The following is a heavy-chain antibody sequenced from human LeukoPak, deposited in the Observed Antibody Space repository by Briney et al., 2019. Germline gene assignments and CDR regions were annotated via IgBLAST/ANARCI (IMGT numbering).Heavy chain of an antibody. D-gene: IGHD4-23*01. Sequence: ASVKVSCKASGYTSTSYYMHWVRQAPGQGLEWMGIINPSGGSTNYAQKFQGRVTMTRDTSTSTVYMELSSLRSEDTAVYYCARDRGPDYGGNYEFDPWGQGTLVTVSS. CDR2: INPSGGST. J-gene: IGHJ5*02. V-gene: IGHV1-46*01. CDR3: ARDRGPDYGGNYEFDP. CDR1: GYTSTSYY.